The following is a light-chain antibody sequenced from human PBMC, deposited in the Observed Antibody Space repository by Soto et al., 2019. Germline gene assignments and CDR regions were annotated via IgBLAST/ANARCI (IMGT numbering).Light chain of an antibody. Sequence: EIVLTQSPGPLSLSPGERGTLSSRASQSVSSNLAWYQQKPGQAPSLLIYGAFTRATGIPARFSGTGSGTEFTLTISSLQSEDFALYYCQQYNDWPLTFGQGTKVDIK. J-gene: IGKJ1*01. CDR3: QQYNDWPLT. CDR1: QSVSSN. CDR2: GAF. V-gene: IGKV3-15*01.